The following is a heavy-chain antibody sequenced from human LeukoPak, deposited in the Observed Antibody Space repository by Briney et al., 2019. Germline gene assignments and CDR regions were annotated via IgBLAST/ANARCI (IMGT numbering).Heavy chain of an antibody. CDR3: ARDLVTVTKGFDI. CDR1: ADSFSSHY. D-gene: IGHD4-11*01. Sequence: PSETLSLTCAVSADSFSSHYWTWIRQPPGKGLEWIDYISYIGSTNYNPSLKSRVTISIDTSKNQFSLKLSSVTAADTAVYYCARDLVTVTKGFDIWGQGTMVSVSS. V-gene: IGHV4-59*11. CDR2: ISYIGST. J-gene: IGHJ3*02.